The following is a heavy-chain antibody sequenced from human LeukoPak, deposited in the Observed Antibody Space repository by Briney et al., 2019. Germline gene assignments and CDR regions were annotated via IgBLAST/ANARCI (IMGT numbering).Heavy chain of an antibody. D-gene: IGHD6-6*01. J-gene: IGHJ4*02. V-gene: IGHV1-46*01. Sequence: GASVKVSCKASGYTFTSYFMHWVRQAPGQGLEWMGIINPSGGSTSYAQKFQGRVTMTRDTSTGTVYMELSSLRSEDTAVYYCARTAGRTFDYWGQGTLVTVSS. CDR3: ARTAGRTFDY. CDR2: INPSGGST. CDR1: GYTFTSYF.